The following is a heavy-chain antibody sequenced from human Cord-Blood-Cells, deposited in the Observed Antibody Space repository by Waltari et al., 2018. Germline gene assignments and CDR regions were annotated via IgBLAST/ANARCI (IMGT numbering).Heavy chain of an antibody. Sequence: QVQLQESGPGLVKPSQTLSLTRTVPGGSISSGGYSWSWIRQHPGKGLEWIGYIYYSGSTYYNPSLKSRVTISVDTSKNQFSLKLSSVTAADTAVYYCARDRIAAAGRYYYYYMDVWGKGTTVTVSS. V-gene: IGHV4-31*03. CDR3: ARDRIAAAGRYYYYYMDV. J-gene: IGHJ6*03. CDR1: GGSISSGGYS. D-gene: IGHD6-13*01. CDR2: IYYSGST.